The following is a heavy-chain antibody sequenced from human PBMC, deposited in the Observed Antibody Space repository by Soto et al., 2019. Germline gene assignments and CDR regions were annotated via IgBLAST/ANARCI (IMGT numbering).Heavy chain of an antibody. J-gene: IGHJ4*02. V-gene: IGHV3-23*01. CDR3: AKDKFASSSWYGLLDY. CDR1: GFSFSNFA. D-gene: IGHD6-13*01. Sequence: GGSLRLSCAASGFSFSNFAMSWVRQAPGKGLEWVSGISGGGGDTYYIDSVKGRFTISRDNSQNTLFLQMNSLRADDMAIYYCAKDKFASSSWYGLLDYWGQGILVTVSS. CDR2: ISGGGGDT.